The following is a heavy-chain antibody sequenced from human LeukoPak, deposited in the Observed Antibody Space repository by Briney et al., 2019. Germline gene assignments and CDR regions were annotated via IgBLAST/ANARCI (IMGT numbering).Heavy chain of an antibody. CDR2: IYSGGST. D-gene: IGHD6-13*01. CDR3: AKRGSSSWPWGFDY. J-gene: IGHJ4*02. V-gene: IGHV3-53*01. CDR1: GFTVSSNY. Sequence: PGGSLRLSCAASGFTVSSNYMSWVRQAPGKGLEWVSVIYSGGSTYYADSVKGRFTISRDNSKNTLYLQMNSLRAEDTAVYYCAKRGSSSWPWGFDYWGQGTLVTVSS.